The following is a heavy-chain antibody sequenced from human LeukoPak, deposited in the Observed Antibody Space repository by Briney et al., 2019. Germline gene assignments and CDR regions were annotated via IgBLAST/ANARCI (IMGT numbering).Heavy chain of an antibody. CDR3: ASALAAYGMDV. CDR1: GFTFSSYG. Sequence: GGSLRLSCAASGFTFSSYGMHWVRQAPGKGLEWVAVISYDGSNKYYADSVKGRFTISRDNSKNTLYLQMNSLRAEDTAVYYCASALAAYGMDVWGKGPRSPSPQ. J-gene: IGHJ6*01. V-gene: IGHV3-30*03. D-gene: IGHD3-3*02. CDR2: ISYDGSNK.